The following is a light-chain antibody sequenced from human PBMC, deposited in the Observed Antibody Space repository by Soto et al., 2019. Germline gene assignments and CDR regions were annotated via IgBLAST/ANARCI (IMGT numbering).Light chain of an antibody. CDR2: GNS. J-gene: IGLJ1*01. CDR3: QSYDSSLSGYV. V-gene: IGLV1-40*01. Sequence: QAVVTQPPSVSGAQGQRVTISCTGSSSKIGAGYDVHWYQQLPGTAPKLLIYGNSNRPSGVPDRFSGSKSGTSASLAITGLQAEDEADYYCQSYDSSLSGYVFGTGTNFTVL. CDR1: SSKIGAGYD.